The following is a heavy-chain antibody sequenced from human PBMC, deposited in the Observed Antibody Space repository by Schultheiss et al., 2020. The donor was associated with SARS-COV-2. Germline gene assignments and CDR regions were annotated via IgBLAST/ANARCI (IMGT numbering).Heavy chain of an antibody. V-gene: IGHV3-7*03. CDR2: IKQDGTEK. Sequence: GESLKISCAASGFTFSNYWMTWVRQAPGKGLEWLANIKQDGTEKYYVDSVKGRFTISRDSAKNSLYLQMNSLRAEDTAIYYCARSRGGMDVWGKGTTVTVSS. D-gene: IGHD3-10*01. CDR1: GFTFSNYW. CDR3: ARSRGGMDV. J-gene: IGHJ6*03.